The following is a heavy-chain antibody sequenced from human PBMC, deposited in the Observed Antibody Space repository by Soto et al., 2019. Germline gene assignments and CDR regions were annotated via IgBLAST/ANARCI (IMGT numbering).Heavy chain of an antibody. CDR2: IFPGDAET. V-gene: IGHV5-51*01. CDR1: GYNFATHW. D-gene: IGHD5-12*01. Sequence: GESLKSAGQGSGYNFATHWIGWVRHKAGKGLEWMGIIFPGDAETRYSPSFQGHITISADKSISIAYLRWSSLKASDTGMYYCATPGGFGMDVWGQGTTVTVSS. J-gene: IGHJ6*02. CDR3: ATPGGFGMDV.